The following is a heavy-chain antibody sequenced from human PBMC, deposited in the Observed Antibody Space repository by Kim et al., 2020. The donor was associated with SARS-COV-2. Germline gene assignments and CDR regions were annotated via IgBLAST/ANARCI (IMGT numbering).Heavy chain of an antibody. CDR3: ARDVSGVYSSGMDV. Sequence: DSVKGRLTIARDNSKNTLYLQMNSLRAEDTAVYYCARDVSGVYSSGMDVWGQGTTVTVSS. D-gene: IGHD6-13*01. J-gene: IGHJ6*02. V-gene: IGHV3-30*07.